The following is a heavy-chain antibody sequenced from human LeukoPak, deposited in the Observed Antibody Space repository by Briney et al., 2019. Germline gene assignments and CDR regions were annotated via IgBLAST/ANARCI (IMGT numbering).Heavy chain of an antibody. J-gene: IGHJ4*02. CDR2: ISTNNGNT. D-gene: IGHD2-21*01. CDR3: ARDLDSIIRPD. CDR1: GYTFTSYT. Sequence: ASVKVSCKASGYTFTSYTIHWVRQAPGQGLEWMGWISTNNGNTNYVQKLQGRVTMTTDTSTSTAYMELRSLRSDDTAVYYCARDLDSIIRPDWGQGTLVTVSS. V-gene: IGHV1-18*01.